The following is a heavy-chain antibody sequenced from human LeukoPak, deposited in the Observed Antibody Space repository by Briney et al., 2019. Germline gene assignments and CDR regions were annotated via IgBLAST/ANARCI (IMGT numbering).Heavy chain of an antibody. CDR1: GFTFSNAW. V-gene: IGHV3-71*01. CDR3: ARALSSSWYDLSY. D-gene: IGHD6-13*01. CDR2: IRSKAYGGTT. Sequence: GGSLRLSCAASGFTFSNAWMSWFRQAPGKGLEWVGFIRSKAYGGTTEYAASVKGRFTISRDDSKSIAYLQMNSLRAEDTAVYYCARALSSSWYDLSYWGQGTLVTVSS. J-gene: IGHJ4*02.